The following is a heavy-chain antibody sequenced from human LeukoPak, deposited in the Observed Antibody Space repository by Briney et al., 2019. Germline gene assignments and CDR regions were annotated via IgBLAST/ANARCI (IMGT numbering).Heavy chain of an antibody. CDR1: PDSVTDYY. D-gene: IGHD3-10*01. J-gene: IGHJ6*03. V-gene: IGHV4-4*07. CDR3: ARGGSFYYYMDV. CDR2: IYDIGNT. Sequence: SGTLSLTCTVSPDSVTDYYWSWIRQPVGKGLEWIGYIYDIGNTNYNPSLQSRVTMSVDRSKNQFSLKLTSVTAADTAVYYCARGGSFYYYMDVWGKGTTVTVSS.